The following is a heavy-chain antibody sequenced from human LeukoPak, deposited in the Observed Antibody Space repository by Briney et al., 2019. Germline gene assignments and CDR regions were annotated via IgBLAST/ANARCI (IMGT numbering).Heavy chain of an antibody. D-gene: IGHD6-13*01. Sequence: PGGSLRLSCAASGFTFSSYWMSWVRQAPGKGLEWVANIKQDGSEKYYVDSVKGRFTISRDNAKNSLYLQMNSLRAEDTAVYYCARDQVGSSWYFDYWGQETLVTVSS. J-gene: IGHJ4*02. CDR3: ARDQVGSSWYFDY. CDR1: GFTFSSYW. V-gene: IGHV3-7*03. CDR2: IKQDGSEK.